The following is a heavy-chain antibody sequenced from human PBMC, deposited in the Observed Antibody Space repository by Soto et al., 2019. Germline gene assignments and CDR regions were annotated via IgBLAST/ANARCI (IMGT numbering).Heavy chain of an antibody. CDR1: GFTFSSYA. CDR3: AKDSRYGSGSYTRIDY. Sequence: EVQLLESGGGLVQPGGSLRLSCAASGFTFSSYAMSWVRQAPGKGLEWVSAISGSGGSTYYADSVKGRFTISRDNSKNTLYLQMNSLRAEDTAVYYCAKDSRYGSGSYTRIDYWGQGTLVTVSS. V-gene: IGHV3-23*01. D-gene: IGHD3-10*01. J-gene: IGHJ4*02. CDR2: ISGSGGST.